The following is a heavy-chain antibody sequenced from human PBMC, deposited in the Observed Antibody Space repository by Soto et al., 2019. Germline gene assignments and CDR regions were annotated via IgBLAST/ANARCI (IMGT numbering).Heavy chain of an antibody. CDR3: ASCTNGPCFLYGMDV. CDR2: INPNSGGT. Sequence: ASVKVSCKTSGYTFTDHYMHWVRQAPGQGLEWMGWINPNSGGTNYAQKFQGRVTMTRDTSISTAYMELSRLRSDDTAIYYCASCTNGPCFLYGMDVSDPATTGT. J-gene: IGHJ6*02. D-gene: IGHD2-8*01. CDR1: GYTFTDHY. V-gene: IGHV1-2*02.